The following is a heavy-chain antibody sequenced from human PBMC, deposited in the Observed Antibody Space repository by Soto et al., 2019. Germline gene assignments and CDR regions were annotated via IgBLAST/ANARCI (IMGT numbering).Heavy chain of an antibody. Sequence: ASVKVSCKASGGGNLRDYRTTWVRRAPGQGLEWMGGIIPKLGSANYAQNFQGRVTITADESTNTVYMELSSLRSEDTAVYYCARGWISGARITIFGVVPNWFDPWGQGTLVTVSS. CDR1: GGGNLRDYR. D-gene: IGHD3-3*01. J-gene: IGHJ5*02. CDR3: ARGWISGARITIFGVVPNWFDP. V-gene: IGHV1-69*13. CDR2: IIPKLGSA.